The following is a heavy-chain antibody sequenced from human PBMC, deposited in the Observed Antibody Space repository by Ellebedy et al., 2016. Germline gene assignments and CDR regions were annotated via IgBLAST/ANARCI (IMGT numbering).Heavy chain of an antibody. V-gene: IGHV3-21*04. CDR2: ISGGTATYI. Sequence: GGSLRLSCAASGFSFSDYTMTWVRQAPGKGLEWVSSISGGTATYISYAESVKGRFTISRDNAKNSLYLQMRSLRAEDTALYYCAKAAWEQLGTGGKLDYWGQGILVTVSS. CDR3: AKAAWEQLGTGGKLDY. CDR1: GFSFSDYT. D-gene: IGHD1-26*01. J-gene: IGHJ4*02.